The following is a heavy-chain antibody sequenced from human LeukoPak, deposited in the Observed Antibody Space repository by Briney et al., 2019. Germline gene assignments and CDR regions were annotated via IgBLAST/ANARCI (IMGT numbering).Heavy chain of an antibody. Sequence: GGSLTLPCAASGFTVSTNYMNWVRQAPGKGLEWVSILHSGSTTYYADSVKGRFTISRDDSKNTLYLHMSSLRAEDTAMYYCARDQTPYCSGDCYRAIDLWGRGTLVTVSS. V-gene: IGHV3-53*01. CDR2: LHSGSTT. CDR1: GFTVSTNY. D-gene: IGHD2-21*01. J-gene: IGHJ3*01. CDR3: ARDQTPYCSGDCYRAIDL.